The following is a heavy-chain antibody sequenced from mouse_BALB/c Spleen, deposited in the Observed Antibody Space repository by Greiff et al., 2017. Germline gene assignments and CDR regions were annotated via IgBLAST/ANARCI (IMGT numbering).Heavy chain of an antibody. D-gene: IGHD2-9*01. J-gene: IGHJ3*01. CDR3: ARAYYGYDAWFAY. CDR1: GYSITSDYA. CDR2: ISYSGST. V-gene: IGHV3-2*02. Sequence: EVQLVESGPGLVKPSQSLSLTCTVTGYSITSDYAWNWIRQFPGNKLEWMGYISYSGSTSYNPSLKSRISITRDTSKNQFFLQLNSVTTEDTATYYCARAYYGYDAWFAYWGQGTLVTVSA.